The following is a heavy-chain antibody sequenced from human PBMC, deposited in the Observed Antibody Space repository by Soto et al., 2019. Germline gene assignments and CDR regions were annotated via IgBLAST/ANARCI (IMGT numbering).Heavy chain of an antibody. CDR2: INAGNGNT. CDR1: GYTFTSYA. J-gene: IGHJ4*02. D-gene: IGHD6-19*01. V-gene: IGHV1-3*01. CDR3: ARDPVAGTYVDY. Sequence: ASVKVSCKASGYTFTSYAMHWVRQAPGQRLEWMGWINAGNGNTKYSQKFQGRVTITRDTSASTAYMELRSLRSDDTAVYYCARDPVAGTYVDYWGQGTLVTLSS.